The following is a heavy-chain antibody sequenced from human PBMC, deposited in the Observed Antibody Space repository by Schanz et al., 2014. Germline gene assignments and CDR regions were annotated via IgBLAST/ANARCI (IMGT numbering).Heavy chain of an antibody. J-gene: IGHJ4*02. CDR1: GDSISSYSYY. CDR2: IYTGGST. V-gene: IGHV4-61*02. CDR3: ASKARYTYGYDY. Sequence: QVQLQESGPGLVKPSQTLSLTCTVSGDSISSYSYYWTWIRQPAGKGLEWIGRIYTGGSTIYNPSLKSRVTISVDTSKSQFSLKLSSVTAADTAVYYCASKARYTYGYDYWGQGTLVTVSS. D-gene: IGHD5-18*01.